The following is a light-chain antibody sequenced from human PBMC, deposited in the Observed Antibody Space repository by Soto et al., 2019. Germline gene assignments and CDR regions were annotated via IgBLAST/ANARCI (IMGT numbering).Light chain of an antibody. CDR2: GAS. CDR1: QSVSRSY. CDR3: QQCGNSPFT. V-gene: IGKV3-20*01. J-gene: IGKJ4*01. Sequence: EIVLTQSPGTLSLSPGERATLSCRASQSVSRSYLAWYQQKPGQAPRLLIYGASTRATGIPDRFSGSGFGTDFTLTISRLEPEDFAVYYCQQCGNSPFTFGGGTKVEIK.